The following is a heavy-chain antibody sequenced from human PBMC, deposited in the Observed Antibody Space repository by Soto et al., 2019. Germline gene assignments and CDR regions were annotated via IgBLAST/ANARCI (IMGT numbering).Heavy chain of an antibody. CDR2: INHSGST. Sequence: SETLSLTCAVYGGSFSGYYWSWIRQPPGKGLEWIGEINHSGSTNYNPSLKSRVTISVDTSKNQFSLKLSSVTAADTAVYYCARGRGWDRRDWFDPWGQGTLVTVS. D-gene: IGHD6-19*01. V-gene: IGHV4-34*01. J-gene: IGHJ5*02. CDR3: ARGRGWDRRDWFDP. CDR1: GGSFSGYY.